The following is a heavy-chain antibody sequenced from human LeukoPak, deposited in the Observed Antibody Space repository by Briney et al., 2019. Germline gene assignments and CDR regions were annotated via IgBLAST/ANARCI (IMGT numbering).Heavy chain of an antibody. V-gene: IGHV1-69*10. CDR3: AMLGVIPD. J-gene: IGHJ1*01. CDR2: FIPVHDTA. CDR1: GGTFTKYV. D-gene: IGHD2-21*01. Sequence: SVKVSCKASGGTFTKYVISWVREALGQGLEWIGRFIPVHDTANYAHKFQGRVILTADKSTSTAYMELTSLRSEDTAVYYCAMLGVIPDWGQGTLITVSS.